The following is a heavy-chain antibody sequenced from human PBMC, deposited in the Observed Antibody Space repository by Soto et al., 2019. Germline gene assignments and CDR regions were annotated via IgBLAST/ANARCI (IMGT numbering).Heavy chain of an antibody. Sequence: EVQLLESGGGLVPPGGSLRPSCAASGFPFRNYAMGWARPAPGEGLEWVSGISETGGITYFADSVKGRFTISRDNSKNTLYLQMNSLRDEDTAVYYCAKQVTAGTALYDYWGQGSLVTVSS. CDR1: GFPFRNYA. CDR2: ISETGGIT. V-gene: IGHV3-23*01. CDR3: AKQVTAGTALYDY. D-gene: IGHD2-2*02. J-gene: IGHJ4*02.